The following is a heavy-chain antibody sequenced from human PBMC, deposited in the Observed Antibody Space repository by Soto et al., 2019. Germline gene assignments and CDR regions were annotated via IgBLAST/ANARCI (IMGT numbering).Heavy chain of an antibody. D-gene: IGHD2-8*01. CDR1: GYSFTSYW. Sequence: GESVKVSCKASGYSFTSYWIGWVRQMPGKGLEWMGIIYPGDSDTRYSPSFQGQVTISADKPIRTAYLQWSSLKASDTATYYCARRTKPYYYYGMDVWRQGTTVTFSS. J-gene: IGHJ6*02. V-gene: IGHV5-51*01. CDR3: ARRTKPYYYYGMDV. CDR2: IYPGDSDT.